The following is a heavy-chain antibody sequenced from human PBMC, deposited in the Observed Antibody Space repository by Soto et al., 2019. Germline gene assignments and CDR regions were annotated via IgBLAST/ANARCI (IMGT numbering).Heavy chain of an antibody. D-gene: IGHD3-22*01. CDR3: ARDDVYYDSSGYPVEYFQH. V-gene: IGHV4-31*03. CDR2: IYYSGST. Sequence: SETLSLTCTVSGGSISSGGYYWSWIRQHPGKGLEWIGYIYYSGSTYYNPSLKSRVTISVDTSKNQFSLKLSSVTAADTAVYYCARDDVYYDSSGYPVEYFQHWGQGTLVTVSS. CDR1: GGSISSGGYY. J-gene: IGHJ1*01.